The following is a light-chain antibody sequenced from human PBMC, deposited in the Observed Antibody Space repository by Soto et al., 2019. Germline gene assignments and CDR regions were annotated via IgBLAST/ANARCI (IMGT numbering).Light chain of an antibody. Sequence: QSALTQPPSASGTPGQRVTISCSGGSSNIGSNTVNWYQHLPGTAPKLLISKNNQRPSGVLDRFSGSKSGTSASLAVSWLQSEDEADYYCAAWDDSLNGPVFGGGTKVTVL. J-gene: IGLJ2*01. CDR1: SSNIGSNT. V-gene: IGLV1-44*01. CDR3: AAWDDSLNGPV. CDR2: KNN.